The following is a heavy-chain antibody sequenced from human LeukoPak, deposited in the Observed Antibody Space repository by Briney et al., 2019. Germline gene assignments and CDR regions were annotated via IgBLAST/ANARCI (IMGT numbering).Heavy chain of an antibody. D-gene: IGHD5-12*01. CDR2: INQDGSEE. CDR1: GFAFSHYW. CDR3: VRDGGVSGYDLLDY. J-gene: IGHJ4*02. Sequence: GGSLRLSCAASGFAFSHYWMTWVRQAPGKGLEWVAHINQDGSEEHYMDSVKARFTISRDNAKNSLSLQMNSLRAEDTAVYYCVRDGGVSGYDLLDYWGQGTLVTVSS. V-gene: IGHV3-7*01.